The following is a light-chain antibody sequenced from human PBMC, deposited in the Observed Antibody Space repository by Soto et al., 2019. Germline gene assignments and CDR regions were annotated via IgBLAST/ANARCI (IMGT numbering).Light chain of an antibody. CDR1: QSVGSN. J-gene: IGKJ1*01. V-gene: IGKV3D-15*01. Sequence: EIVMTQSPVTLSLSPGERATLSCRASQSVGSNLAWYQQKPGQAPRLLISDTSTRATGIPATLSGSGSGTEFTLTISSLQSEDFAIYYCQQYSNWPWTFGQGTKVAIK. CDR3: QQYSNWPWT. CDR2: DTS.